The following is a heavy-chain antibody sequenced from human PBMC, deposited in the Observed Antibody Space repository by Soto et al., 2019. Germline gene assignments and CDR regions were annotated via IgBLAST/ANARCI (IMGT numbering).Heavy chain of an antibody. CDR1: VYTFTNYW. Sequence: GESLKISCKGSVYTFTNYWIGWVRQMRGKGPEWMGIIYPGDSNTKYNPSFQGQVTISADKSITTTYLQWSSLKASDTAIDYCAASICYYGMDVWGQGTTVTVSS. CDR3: AASICYYGMDV. CDR2: IYPGDSNT. J-gene: IGHJ6*02. V-gene: IGHV5-51*01.